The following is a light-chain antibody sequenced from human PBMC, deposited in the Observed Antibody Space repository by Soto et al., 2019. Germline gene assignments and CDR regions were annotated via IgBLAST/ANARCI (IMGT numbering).Light chain of an antibody. V-gene: IGKV1-12*01. CDR2: AAS. CDR3: QQANSFPRT. J-gene: IGKJ1*01. CDR1: QDISSW. Sequence: DIQMTQSPSSVSASVGDRVTITCRASQDISSWLAWYQQKPGKAPKLLMYAASRLESGVPSRFSGGGSGTEYTLTISSLQPEDFATYYCQQANSFPRTFGQGTKVEIK.